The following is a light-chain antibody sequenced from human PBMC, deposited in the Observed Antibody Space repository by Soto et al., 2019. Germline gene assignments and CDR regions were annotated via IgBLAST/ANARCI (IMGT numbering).Light chain of an antibody. J-gene: IGKJ5*01. Sequence: IVLTQSPATLSLSPGERATLSCRASQSISRYLAWYQQKPGQAPRLLIFDASNRATGIPARFSGSGSGTDFTLTISSLESEDFAVYYCKQRTNWVTFGQGTRLAMK. CDR1: QSISRY. V-gene: IGKV3-11*01. CDR2: DAS. CDR3: KQRTNWVT.